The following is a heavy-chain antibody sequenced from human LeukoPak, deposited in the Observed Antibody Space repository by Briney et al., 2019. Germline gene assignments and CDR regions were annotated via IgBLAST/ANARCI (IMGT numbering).Heavy chain of an antibody. CDR1: GGSFSGYY. CDR3: ARETGVTTEYYFDY. J-gene: IGHJ4*02. CDR2: INHSGST. V-gene: IGHV4-34*01. Sequence: SETLSLTCAVYGGSFSGYYWSWIRQPPGKGLEWIGEINHSGSTNYNPSLKSRVTISVDTSKNQFSLKLSSMTAADTAVYYCARETGVTTEYYFDYWGQGTLVTVSS. D-gene: IGHD1-26*01.